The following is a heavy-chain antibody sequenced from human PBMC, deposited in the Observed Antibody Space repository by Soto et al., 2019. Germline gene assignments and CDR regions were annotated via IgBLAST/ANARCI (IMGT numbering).Heavy chain of an antibody. CDR2: ISGSGSTK. CDR3: ARLEMIAILAF. Sequence: GGSLRLSCAASGFTLSTYGVNWVRQAPGKGLEWVAYISGSGSTKYYADSVKGRFTISRDTAKNSLYLQMNSLRPEDTAVYYCARLEMIAILAFWGQGTLVTVSS. D-gene: IGHD2-21*01. CDR1: GFTLSTYG. V-gene: IGHV3-48*03. J-gene: IGHJ4*02.